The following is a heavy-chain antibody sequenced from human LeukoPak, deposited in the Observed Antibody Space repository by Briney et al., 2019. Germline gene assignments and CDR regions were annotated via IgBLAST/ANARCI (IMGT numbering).Heavy chain of an antibody. J-gene: IGHJ4*02. CDR3: ARGLQSDY. V-gene: IGHV1-8*01. CDR2: MNTNSGNT. D-gene: IGHD4-11*01. CDR1: GYTFTSYD. Sequence: ASVKLSCKASGYTFTSYDINWVRQATGQGLELMGWMNTNSGNTGYAQKFQGRVTMTRNTSISTAYMELRSLESKDPAVYYCARGLQSDYWGQGTLVTVSS.